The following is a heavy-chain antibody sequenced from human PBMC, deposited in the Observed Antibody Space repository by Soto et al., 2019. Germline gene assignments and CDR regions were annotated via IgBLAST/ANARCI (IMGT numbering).Heavy chain of an antibody. V-gene: IGHV3-30*18. CDR2: ISYDGSNK. J-gene: IGHJ4*02. D-gene: IGHD6-13*01. CDR1: GVTFSSYG. Sequence: GGSLRLSCAASGVTFSSYGMHWVRQAPGKGLEWVAVISYDGSNKYYADSVKGRFTISRDNSKNTLYLQMNSLRAEDTAVYYCAKDGSSSWDIDYWGQGTLVTVSS. CDR3: AKDGSSSWDIDY.